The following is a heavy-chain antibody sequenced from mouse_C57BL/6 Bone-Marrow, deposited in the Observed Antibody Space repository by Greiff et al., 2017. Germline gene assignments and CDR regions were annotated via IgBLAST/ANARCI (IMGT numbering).Heavy chain of an antibody. Sequence: VKLMESGPELVKPGASVKLSCKASGYTFTSYDINWVKQRPGQGLEWIGWIYPRDGSTKYNEKFKGKATLTVDTSSSTAYMELHSLTSEGSAVYFCARLEFDGSSGDWYFDVWGTGTTGTVSS. D-gene: IGHD1-1*01. V-gene: IGHV1-85*01. CDR3: ARLEFDGSSGDWYFDV. CDR1: GYTFTSYD. J-gene: IGHJ1*03. CDR2: IYPRDGST.